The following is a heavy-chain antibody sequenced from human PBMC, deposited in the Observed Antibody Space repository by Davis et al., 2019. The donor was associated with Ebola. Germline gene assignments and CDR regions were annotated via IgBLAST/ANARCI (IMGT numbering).Heavy chain of an antibody. Sequence: ASVKVSCKASGYTFTSYDINWVRQATGQGLDWMGWMNPNSGNTGYAQKFQGRVTMTRNTSISTAYMELSSLRSEDTAVYYCARAGYCSSTSCPRRDNWFDPWGQGTLVTVSS. CDR3: ARAGYCSSTSCPRRDNWFDP. CDR2: MNPNSGNT. V-gene: IGHV1-8*01. D-gene: IGHD2-2*01. CDR1: GYTFTSYD. J-gene: IGHJ5*02.